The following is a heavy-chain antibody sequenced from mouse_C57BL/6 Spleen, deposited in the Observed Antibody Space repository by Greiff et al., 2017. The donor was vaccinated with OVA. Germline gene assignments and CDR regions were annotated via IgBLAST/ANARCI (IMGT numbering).Heavy chain of an antibody. J-gene: IGHJ4*01. Sequence: EVKLQESGPGLVKPSQSLSLTCSVTGYSITSGYYWNWIRQFPGNKLEWMGYISYDGSNNYNPSLKNRISITRDTSKNQFFLKLNSVTTEDTATYYCARDTRSAMDYWGQGTSVTVSS. V-gene: IGHV3-6*01. CDR2: ISYDGSN. CDR3: ARDTRSAMDY. CDR1: GYSITSGYY.